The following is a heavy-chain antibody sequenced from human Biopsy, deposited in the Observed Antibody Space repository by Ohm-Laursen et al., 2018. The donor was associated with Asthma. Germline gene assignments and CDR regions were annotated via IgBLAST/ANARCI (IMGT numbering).Heavy chain of an antibody. J-gene: IGHJ3*02. CDR3: ARGSDSSLSYPDAFDI. CDR2: IYFSGNT. D-gene: IGHD4-11*01. CDR1: GGSITSFY. V-gene: IGHV4-59*01. Sequence: SETLSLTCTASGGSITSFYWSWIRQPPGRGLEWIGYIYFSGNTNYNPSLKSRVTISIDTSKNHFSLKLTSVTAADTAVYYCARGSDSSLSYPDAFDIWGQGTMVTVS.